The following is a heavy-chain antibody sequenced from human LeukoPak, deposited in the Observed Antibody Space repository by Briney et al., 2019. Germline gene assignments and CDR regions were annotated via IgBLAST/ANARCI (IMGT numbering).Heavy chain of an antibody. Sequence: SETLSLTCTVSGGSISSSSYYWAWIRQPPGKGLEWIGSIYYTGSTYYNPSLKSRVTISVDTSKNQFSLRLSSVTAADTAVYYCARAEGYGDYGSWFDPWGQGTLVTVSS. J-gene: IGHJ5*02. CDR2: IYYTGST. CDR3: ARAEGYGDYGSWFDP. CDR1: GGSISSSSYY. D-gene: IGHD4-17*01. V-gene: IGHV4-39*07.